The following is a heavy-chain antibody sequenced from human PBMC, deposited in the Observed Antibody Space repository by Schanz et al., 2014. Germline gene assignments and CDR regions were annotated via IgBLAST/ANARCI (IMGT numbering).Heavy chain of an antibody. CDR2: INTNTGNP. CDR3: ARRGIRGVFSSFDY. D-gene: IGHD3-10*01. CDR1: GYTFTNYA. Sequence: QVQLVQSGADVKKPRASVKVSCKASGYTFTNYAINWVRQAPGQGLEWMGWINTNTGNPTYAQAFTGRFLFSLDTSVNTAYLQISSLEADDTAVYYCARRGIRGVFSSFDYWGLGTLVTVSS. J-gene: IGHJ4*02. V-gene: IGHV7-4-1*02.